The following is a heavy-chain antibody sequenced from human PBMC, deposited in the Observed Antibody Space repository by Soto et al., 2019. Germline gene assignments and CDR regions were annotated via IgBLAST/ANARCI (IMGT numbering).Heavy chain of an antibody. J-gene: IGHJ6*03. CDR1: GGSFSGYC. D-gene: IGHD3-3*01. CDR2: INHSGST. CDR3: ARETYYDFWSGSFYYYYYMDV. Sequence: QVQLQQWGAGLLKPSETLSLTCAVYGGSFSGYCWSWIRQPPGKGLEWIGEINHSGSTNYNPSLKSRVTISVDTSKNQFSLKLSSVTAADTAVYYCARETYYDFWSGSFYYYYYMDVWGKGTTVTVSS. V-gene: IGHV4-34*01.